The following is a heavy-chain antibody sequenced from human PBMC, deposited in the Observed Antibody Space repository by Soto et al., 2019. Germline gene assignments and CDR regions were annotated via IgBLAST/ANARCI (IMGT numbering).Heavy chain of an antibody. Sequence: GESLKISCKGSGYSFTSYWIGWVRQMPGKGLEWMGIIYPGDSDTRYSPSFQGQVTISADKSISTAYLQWSSLKASDTAMYYCARGLMVRGVIIPPYGMDVWGQGTTVTVSS. CDR1: GYSFTSYW. J-gene: IGHJ6*02. CDR3: ARGLMVRGVIIPPYGMDV. V-gene: IGHV5-51*01. D-gene: IGHD3-10*01. CDR2: IYPGDSDT.